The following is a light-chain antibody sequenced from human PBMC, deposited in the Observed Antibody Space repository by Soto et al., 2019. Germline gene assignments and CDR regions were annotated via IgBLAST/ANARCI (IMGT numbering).Light chain of an antibody. J-gene: IGLJ2*01. CDR3: AAWDDSLSGVV. CDR1: SSNIGNNS. Sequence: QSVLTQPPSTSGTPGQRVTISCSGSSSNIGNNSVFWYQHLPGTAPKLLIYSHNQRPSGVPDRFSGSTSGTSASLAISGLRSEDEADYYCAAWDDSLSGVVFGGGTKLTVL. V-gene: IGLV1-47*02. CDR2: SHN.